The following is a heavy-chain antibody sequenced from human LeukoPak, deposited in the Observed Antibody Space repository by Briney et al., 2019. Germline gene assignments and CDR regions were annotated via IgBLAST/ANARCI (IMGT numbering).Heavy chain of an antibody. CDR3: ARHSSSSTTGSSYY. CDR2: IYPGDSDT. Sequence: GESLQISFQGSEYSFTSYWIAWVRQMPGKGREWMGIIYPGDSDTRYSPSFQGQVIISADKSIGTAYLQWSSLKASDTAMYYCARHSSSSTTGSSYYWGQGTLVTVSS. J-gene: IGHJ4*02. V-gene: IGHV5-51*01. D-gene: IGHD6-13*01. CDR1: EYSFTSYW.